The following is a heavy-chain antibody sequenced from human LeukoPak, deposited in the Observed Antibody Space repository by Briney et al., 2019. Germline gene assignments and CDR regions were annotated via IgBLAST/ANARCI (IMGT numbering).Heavy chain of an antibody. CDR2: ISGDGDST. D-gene: IGHD1-26*01. J-gene: IGHJ4*02. V-gene: IGHV3-43*02. Sequence: GGSLRLSCAASGFTFDDYAMHWVRQAPGKGLEWVSLISGDGDSTYYAGSVKGRFTISRDNSKNSLYLQMNSLRAEDTSLYYCAKDLRVGATGEGVDYWGQGTLVTVSS. CDR1: GFTFDDYA. CDR3: AKDLRVGATGEGVDY.